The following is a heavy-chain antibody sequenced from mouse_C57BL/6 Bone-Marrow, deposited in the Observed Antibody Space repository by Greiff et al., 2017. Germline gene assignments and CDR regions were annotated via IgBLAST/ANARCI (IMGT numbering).Heavy chain of an antibody. D-gene: IGHD4-1*01. V-gene: IGHV1-76*01. CDR1: GYTFTDYY. Sequence: LVESGAELVRPGASVKLSCKASGYTFTDYYINWVKQRPGQGLEWIARIYPGSGNTYYNEKFKGKATLTAEKSSSTAYMQLSSLTSEDSAVYFCARELGRDFQFAYWGQGTLVTVSA. J-gene: IGHJ3*01. CDR3: ARELGRDFQFAY. CDR2: IYPGSGNT.